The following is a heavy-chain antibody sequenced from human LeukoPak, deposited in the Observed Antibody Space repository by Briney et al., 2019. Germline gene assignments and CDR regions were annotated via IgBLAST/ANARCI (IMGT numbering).Heavy chain of an antibody. CDR2: IYYSGST. D-gene: IGHD6-13*01. V-gene: IGHV4-31*03. CDR1: GGSISSGGYN. CDR3: ARTPYSIAAAGTNWFDP. Sequence: SETLSLTCTVSGGSISSGGYNWSWIRQHPGKGLEWIGYIYYSGSTYYNPSLKSRVTISVDTSKNQFSLKLSSVTAADTAVYYCARTPYSIAAAGTNWFDPWGQGTLVTVSS. J-gene: IGHJ5*02.